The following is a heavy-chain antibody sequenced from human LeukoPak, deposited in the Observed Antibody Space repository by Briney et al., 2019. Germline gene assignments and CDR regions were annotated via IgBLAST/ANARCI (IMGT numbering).Heavy chain of an antibody. CDR2: ISYDGSNK. CDR1: GFTFSSYA. J-gene: IGHJ4*02. V-gene: IGHV3-30-3*01. Sequence: GGSLRLSCAASGFTFSSYAMHRVRQAPGKGLEWVAVISYDGSNKYYADSVKGRFTISRDNSKNTLYLQMNSLRAEDTAVYYCARDPYSSQKVFDYWGQGTLVTVSS. CDR3: ARDPYSSQKVFDY. D-gene: IGHD6-13*01.